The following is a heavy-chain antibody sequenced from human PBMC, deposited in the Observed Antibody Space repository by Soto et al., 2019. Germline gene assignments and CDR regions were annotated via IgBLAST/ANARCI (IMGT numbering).Heavy chain of an antibody. Sequence: ETLSLTCTVSGGSISSFYWRWIRQPPGKGLEWIGDIYYSGSTNYNPSLKSRVTMSVDTSKNQFSLNLSSVTAADTAVYYCAREGYGDYAGYWGQGTLVTVSS. D-gene: IGHD4-17*01. V-gene: IGHV4-59*01. J-gene: IGHJ4*02. CDR1: GGSISSFY. CDR2: IYYSGST. CDR3: AREGYGDYAGY.